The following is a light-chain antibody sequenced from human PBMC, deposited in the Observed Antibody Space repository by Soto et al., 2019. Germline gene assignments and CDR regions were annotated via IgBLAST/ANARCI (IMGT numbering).Light chain of an antibody. CDR3: QQYNNWPRT. V-gene: IGKV3D-20*02. CDR2: DAS. Sequence: IVLMQSPATLSLSPGERATLSCRASRSLSSDYLAWYQQKPGQAPRLLFYDASRRETGTPDRFSVSGAGTEFTLTISGLEPGDFAVYYCQQYNNWPRTFGQGTKVDIK. CDR1: RSLSSDY. J-gene: IGKJ1*01.